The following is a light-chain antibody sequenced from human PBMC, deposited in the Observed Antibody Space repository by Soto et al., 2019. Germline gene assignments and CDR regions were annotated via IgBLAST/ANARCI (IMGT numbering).Light chain of an antibody. Sequence: ETVMTQSPATLSVSPGEGATLSCRASQTINNNLACYQQKPGQAPRLLIYGASKRAPGIPSRFTGSGSGTEFGLTISSLQGEDFEVYYWQQYRNGRRFGQGTKV. V-gene: IGKV3-15*01. J-gene: IGKJ1*01. CDR3: QQYRNGRR. CDR1: QTINNN. CDR2: GAS.